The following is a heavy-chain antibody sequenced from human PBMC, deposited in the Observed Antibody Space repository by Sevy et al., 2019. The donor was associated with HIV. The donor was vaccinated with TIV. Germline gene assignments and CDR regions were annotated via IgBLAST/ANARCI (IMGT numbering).Heavy chain of an antibody. Sequence: SETLSLTCSVSTMSVSSANDYWTWIRQAPGKGLEWIGNVYYFGSTNYNPSLKGRVTISLDTSKSQFSLKLTSVTPADTAVYYCARDQYYDISTGRYAMDVWGQGTTVTVSS. V-gene: IGHV4-61*01. CDR3: ARDQYYDISTGRYAMDV. D-gene: IGHD3-9*01. CDR2: VYYFGST. CDR1: TMSVSSANDY. J-gene: IGHJ6*02.